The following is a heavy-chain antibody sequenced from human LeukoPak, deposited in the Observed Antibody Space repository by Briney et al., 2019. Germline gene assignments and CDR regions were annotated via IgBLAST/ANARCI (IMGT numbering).Heavy chain of an antibody. V-gene: IGHV4-61*01. CDR2: IYYSGST. CDR1: GGSISSGSYY. D-gene: IGHD6-19*01. J-gene: IGHJ4*02. CDR3: ASSSSGWCGWLFDY. Sequence: NPSETLSLTCTVSGGSISSGSYYWSWIRQPPGKGLEWIGHIYYSGSTYYNPSLKSRVTISVDTSKNQFSLKLSSVTAADTAVYYCASSSSGWCGWLFDYWGQGTLVTVSS.